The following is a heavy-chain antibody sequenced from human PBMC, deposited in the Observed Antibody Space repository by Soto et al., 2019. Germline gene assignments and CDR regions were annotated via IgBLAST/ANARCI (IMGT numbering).Heavy chain of an antibody. D-gene: IGHD3-22*01. CDR1: GYSFTSYW. V-gene: IGHV5-51*01. J-gene: IGHJ3*02. Sequence: PGESLKISCKGSGYSFTSYWIGWVRQMPGKGLEWMGIIYPGDSDTRYSPSFQGQVTISADKSISTAYLQWSSLKASDTAMYYCASHNKYYDSSGSYAFDIWGQGTMVTVS. CDR3: ASHNKYYDSSGSYAFDI. CDR2: IYPGDSDT.